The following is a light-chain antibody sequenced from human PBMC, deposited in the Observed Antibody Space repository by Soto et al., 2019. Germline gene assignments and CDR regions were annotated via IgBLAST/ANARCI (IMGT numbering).Light chain of an antibody. J-gene: IGKJ2*01. V-gene: IGKV3-11*01. CDR1: QSVSSY. CDR3: QQRSHWPYT. Sequence: EIVLTQSPATLSLSPGERATLSCRASQSVSSYLAWYQQKPGQAPKLLIYDASNMATGIPARFSGSGSGTDFSLPISSLEPQDFAVYYCQQRSHWPYTFGQGTKLEIK. CDR2: DAS.